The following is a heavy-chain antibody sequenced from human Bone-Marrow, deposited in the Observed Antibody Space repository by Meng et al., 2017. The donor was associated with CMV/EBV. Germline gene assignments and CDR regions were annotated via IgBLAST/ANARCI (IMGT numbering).Heavy chain of an antibody. D-gene: IGHD6-19*01. CDR2: IDWDDDK. CDR1: GFSLSTSGMR. Sequence: GPTQVKSTQTLTPTCTFSGFSLSTSGMRVRWIRQPPGKALEWLARIDWDDDKFYSTSMKTRLTISKDTSKNQVDLTMTNMDPVDTATYYCARISGLANLGMDVWGQGTTVTVSS. V-gene: IGHV2-70D*14. CDR3: ARISGLANLGMDV. J-gene: IGHJ6*02.